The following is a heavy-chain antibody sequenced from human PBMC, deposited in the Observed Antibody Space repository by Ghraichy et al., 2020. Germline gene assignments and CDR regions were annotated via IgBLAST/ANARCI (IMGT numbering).Heavy chain of an antibody. Sequence: GGSLRLSCAASGFTLSNYWMHWVRQVPGKGLVWVSRIKSDGGTVSYADSMKGRFTISRDNAKNTLYLQMNSLRAEDTAVYYCAREYCRGGRCFFGTGGSHFDYWGQGTLVTVSS. CDR1: GFTLSNYW. D-gene: IGHD2-15*01. CDR3: AREYCRGGRCFFGTGGSHFDY. V-gene: IGHV3-74*01. J-gene: IGHJ4*02. CDR2: IKSDGGTV.